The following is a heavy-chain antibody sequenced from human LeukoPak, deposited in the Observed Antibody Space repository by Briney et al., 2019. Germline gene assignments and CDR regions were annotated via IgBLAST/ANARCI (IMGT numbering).Heavy chain of an antibody. D-gene: IGHD3-10*01. Sequence: GGSLRLSCAASGFTFSSYAMNWVRQAPGEGLEWVSTISGSGGSTYYADSVKGRFTISRDNSKNTLYLQMNSLRAEDTAVYYCAKALGGSGSNFDYWGQGTLVTVSS. V-gene: IGHV3-23*01. J-gene: IGHJ4*02. CDR1: GFTFSSYA. CDR3: AKALGGSGSNFDY. CDR2: ISGSGGST.